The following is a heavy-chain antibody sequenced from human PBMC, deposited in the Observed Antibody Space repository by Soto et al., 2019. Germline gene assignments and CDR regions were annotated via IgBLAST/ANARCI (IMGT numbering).Heavy chain of an antibody. CDR1: GYTFTSYG. CDR2: ISAYNGNT. Sequence: GASVKVSCKASGYTFTSYGISWVRQAPGQGLEWMGWISAYNGNTNYAQKLQGRVTMTTDTSTSTAYMELRSLRSDDTAVYYCARGPVRWNDDYYYYYMYVWGQGTTVTVAS. J-gene: IGHJ6*03. V-gene: IGHV1-18*01. CDR3: ARGPVRWNDDYYYYYMYV. D-gene: IGHD1-1*01.